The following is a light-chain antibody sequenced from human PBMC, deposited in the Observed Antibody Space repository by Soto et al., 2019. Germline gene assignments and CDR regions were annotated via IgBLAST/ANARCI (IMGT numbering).Light chain of an antibody. CDR3: HQYGSSITWT. J-gene: IGKJ1*01. CDR2: GAS. CDR1: QSVSGN. Sequence: EIVMTQSPATLSVSPGERATLSCRASQSVSGNLAWYQQKPGQPPRLLIYGASTRATGIPARFSGSGSGTEFTPTISSLQSEDFAVYYCHQYGSSITWTFGQGTKVEIK. V-gene: IGKV3-15*01.